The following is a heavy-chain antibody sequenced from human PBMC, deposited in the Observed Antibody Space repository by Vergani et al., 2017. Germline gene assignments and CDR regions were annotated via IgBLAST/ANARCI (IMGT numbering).Heavy chain of an antibody. D-gene: IGHD4-17*01. V-gene: IGHV3-23*04. CDR2: ISGSGGST. Sequence: EVQLVESGGGLVQPGGSLRLSCAASGYTFSSYAMSWVRQAPGKGLEWVSAISGSGGSTYYADPVKGRFTISRDNSKNTLYLQMNSLRAEDTAVYYCADIATVTYYFDYWGQGTLVTVSS. J-gene: IGHJ4*02. CDR1: GYTFSSYA. CDR3: ADIATVTYYFDY.